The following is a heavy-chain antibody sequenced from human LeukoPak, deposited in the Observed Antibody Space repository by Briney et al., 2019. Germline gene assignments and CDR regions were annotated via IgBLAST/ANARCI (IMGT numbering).Heavy chain of an antibody. Sequence: SETLSLTCAVSGGSISSSNWWSWVRQPPGKGPEWIGEIYQSGSTNYNPSLESRVTISVDKSKNQFSLKLSSVTAADTAVYYCARLMSIASSGYYFDYWGQGILVTVSS. D-gene: IGHD6-6*01. CDR3: ARLMSIASSGYYFDY. V-gene: IGHV4-4*02. CDR2: IYQSGST. J-gene: IGHJ4*02. CDR1: GGSISSSNW.